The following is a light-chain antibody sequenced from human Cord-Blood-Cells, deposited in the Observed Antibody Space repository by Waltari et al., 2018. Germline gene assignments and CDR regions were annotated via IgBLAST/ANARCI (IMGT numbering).Light chain of an antibody. CDR3: QQYNSYST. V-gene: IGKV1-5*03. Sequence: DIQMTQSPSTLSASVGDRVTITCRASQSISSWLAWYQQKPGKAPKLLIYKASSLESGVPSRLGGSGSGTEFTLTISSLQPDDFATNYCQQYNSYSTFGQGTKVEIK. J-gene: IGKJ1*01. CDR2: KAS. CDR1: QSISSW.